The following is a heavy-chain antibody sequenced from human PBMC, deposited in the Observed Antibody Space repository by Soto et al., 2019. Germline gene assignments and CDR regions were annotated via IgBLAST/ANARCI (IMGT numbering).Heavy chain of an antibody. V-gene: IGHV4-4*07. CDR2: VYSSGAT. D-gene: IGHD1-20*01. CDR1: GDSVSNYY. J-gene: IGHJ6*02. Sequence: SETLSRTCTVSGDSVSNYYWSWIRQPAGRGLEWIGRVYSSGATNYNPSLNGGVTRSVDTSRNQVSLRLSSVTAADTAIYYCTKGPNWNYYYYGVDVWGQGTAV. CDR3: TKGPNWNYYYYGVDV.